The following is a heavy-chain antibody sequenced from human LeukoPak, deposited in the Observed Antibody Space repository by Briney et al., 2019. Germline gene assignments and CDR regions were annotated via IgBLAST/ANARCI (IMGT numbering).Heavy chain of an antibody. V-gene: IGHV4-34*01. Sequence: SETPSLTCAVYGGSFSGYYWSWICQPPGKGLEWIGEINHSGSTNYNPSLKSRVTISVDTSKNQFSLKLSSVTAADTAVYYCASTMIAARRGLDYWGQGTLVTVSS. CDR2: INHSGST. J-gene: IGHJ4*02. CDR1: GGSFSGYY. D-gene: IGHD6-6*01. CDR3: ASTMIAARRGLDY.